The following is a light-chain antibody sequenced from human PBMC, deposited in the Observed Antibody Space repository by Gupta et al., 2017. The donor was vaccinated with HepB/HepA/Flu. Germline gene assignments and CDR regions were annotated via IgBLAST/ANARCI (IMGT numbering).Light chain of an antibody. CDR3: QQYNDWPPNT. Sequence: EIVVTQSPATLSVSPGERVTLSCRTSQSIGNYLAWYQHKPGQAPRLLISRVSSRATGVPTRFSGSGSGTDFTLTISSLQSEDFAVYYGQQYNDWPPNTFGPGTKVEI. J-gene: IGKJ1*01. CDR1: QSIGNY. V-gene: IGKV3-15*01. CDR2: RVS.